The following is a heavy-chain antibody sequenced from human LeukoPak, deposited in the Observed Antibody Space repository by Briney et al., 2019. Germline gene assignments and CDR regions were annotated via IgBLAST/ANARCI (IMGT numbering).Heavy chain of an antibody. J-gene: IGHJ6*03. D-gene: IGHD1-26*01. CDR1: GGTFSSYA. V-gene: IGHV1-69*05. Sequence: SVKFSCKASGGTFSSYAISWVRQAPGQGLEWMGGIIPIFGTANYAQKFQGRVTITTDESMSTAYMELSSLRSEDTAVYYCASGHSGSYFPSRQVLRYYMDVWGKGTTVTVSS. CDR3: ASGHSGSYFPSRQVLRYYMDV. CDR2: IIPIFGTA.